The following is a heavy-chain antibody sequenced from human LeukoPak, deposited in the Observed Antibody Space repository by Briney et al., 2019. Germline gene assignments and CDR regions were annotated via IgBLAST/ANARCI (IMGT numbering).Heavy chain of an antibody. CDR1: GGSISSSFFY. D-gene: IGHD1-26*01. V-gene: IGHV4-39*01. CDR2: IYYSGST. CDR3: ARLRREESPEDY. Sequence: SQTLSLTRTVSGGSISSSFFYWGRLRQPPGKGLEGIVRIYYSGSTYYSPSIKRRVSMCVDMSKKQFCLKLSSVTAAGTAVYYCARLRREESPEDYWGQGTLGTVSS. J-gene: IGHJ4*02.